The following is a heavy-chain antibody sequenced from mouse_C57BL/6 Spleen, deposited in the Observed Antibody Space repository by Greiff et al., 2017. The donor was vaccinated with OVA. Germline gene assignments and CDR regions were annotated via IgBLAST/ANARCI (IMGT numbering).Heavy chain of an antibody. CDR1: FSPFPSYW. J-gene: IGHJ2*01. D-gene: IGHD2-3*01. Sequence: QVQLKQPGAELVKPVSSVPMSCKASFSPFPSYWLTWLQQRPVHVLEWIGDIYPGSGSTNYNEKFKSKATLTVDTSSSTAYMQLSSLTSEDSAVYYCARNDGYYWGQGTTLTVSS. CDR2: IYPGSGST. CDR3: ARNDGYY. V-gene: IGHV1-55*01.